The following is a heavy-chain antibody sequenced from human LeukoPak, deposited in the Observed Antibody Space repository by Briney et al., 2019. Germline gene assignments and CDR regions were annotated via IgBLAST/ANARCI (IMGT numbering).Heavy chain of an antibody. CDR2: ISYDGSNK. J-gene: IGHJ4*02. CDR1: GFTFSSYG. V-gene: IGHV3-30*18. D-gene: IGHD1-26*01. CDR3: AKGATDASFDY. Sequence: GGSLRLSCAASGFTFSSYGMHWVRQAPGKGLEWVAVISYDGSNKYYADSVKGRFTISRDNSKNTLYLQMNSLRAEDTAVYYCAKGATDASFDYWGQGTLVTVSS.